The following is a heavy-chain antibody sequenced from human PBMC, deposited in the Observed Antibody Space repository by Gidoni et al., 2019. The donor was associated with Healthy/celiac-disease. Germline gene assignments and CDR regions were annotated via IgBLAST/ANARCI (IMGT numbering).Heavy chain of an antibody. CDR1: GCTFTSSA. CDR3: ASDRPVTPYNWFDP. V-gene: IGHV1-58*01. Sequence: QMQLLQSGPEVKTRGTSVKVASKASGCTFTSSAVHWVRQARGQRLEWIGWIVVGSGNTNYAQKFQERVTISRDMSTSTAEMKLSSLRAEDTAVYYCASDRPVTPYNWFDPWGQGTLVTVSS. CDR2: IVVGSGNT. J-gene: IGHJ5*02. D-gene: IGHD4-4*01.